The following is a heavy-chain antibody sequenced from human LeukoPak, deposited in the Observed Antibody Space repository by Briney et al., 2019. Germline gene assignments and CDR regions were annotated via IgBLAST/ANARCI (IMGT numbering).Heavy chain of an antibody. Sequence: ASVKVSCKASGYTFTGYYMHWVRQAPGQGLEWMGWINPNSGGTNYAQKFQGRVTMTRDTSISTAYMQLSRLRADDTAVYYCARRYGSGSLDYWGQGTLVTVSS. V-gene: IGHV1-2*02. CDR3: ARRYGSGSLDY. CDR1: GYTFTGYY. D-gene: IGHD3-10*01. CDR2: INPNSGGT. J-gene: IGHJ4*02.